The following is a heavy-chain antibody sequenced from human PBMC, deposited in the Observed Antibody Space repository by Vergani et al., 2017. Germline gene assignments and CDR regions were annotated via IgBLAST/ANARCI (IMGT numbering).Heavy chain of an antibody. CDR1: GYTFTSYG. Sequence: QVQLVPSGAEVKKPGASVKVSCKASGYTFTSYGISWVRQGPGQGLEWMGWISAYNGNSNSAQTLQVTVTMTTDTSTSTAYMELRSLRSDGTAVDYCAGGSGDPGSAFDIWGQGTMVTVSS. J-gene: IGHJ3*02. D-gene: IGHD7-27*01. V-gene: IGHV1-18*01. CDR3: AGGSGDPGSAFDI. CDR2: ISAYNGNS.